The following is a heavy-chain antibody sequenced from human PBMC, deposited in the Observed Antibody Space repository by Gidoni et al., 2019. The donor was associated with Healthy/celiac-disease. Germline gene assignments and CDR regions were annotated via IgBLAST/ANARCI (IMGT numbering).Heavy chain of an antibody. D-gene: IGHD3-10*01. Sequence: EVQLVESGGGLVQPGGSLRLSCAASGFTVSSNYMSWVRQAPGKGLEWVSVIYSGGSTYYADSVKGRFTISRDNSKNTLYLQMNSLRAEDTAVYYCALNDYYESGVDYWGQGTLVTVSS. J-gene: IGHJ4*02. CDR3: ALNDYYESGVDY. CDR2: IYSGGST. CDR1: GFTVSSNY. V-gene: IGHV3-66*02.